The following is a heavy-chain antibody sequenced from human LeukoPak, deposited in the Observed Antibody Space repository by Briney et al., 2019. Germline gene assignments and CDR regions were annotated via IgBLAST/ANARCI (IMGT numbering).Heavy chain of an antibody. Sequence: GGSLRLSCAASGFTFSDYAMHWVRQAPGKGLEWVSLISWDGSNKYYADSVEGRFTISRDNSRNTLYLHMNSLRAGDAAVYCAKVRVLFNWNYAYYFDNWGQGTLVTVSS. V-gene: IGHV3-30*18. CDR1: GFTFSDYA. D-gene: IGHD1-7*01. CDR3: AKVRVLFNWNYAYYFDN. J-gene: IGHJ4*02. CDR2: ISWDGSNK.